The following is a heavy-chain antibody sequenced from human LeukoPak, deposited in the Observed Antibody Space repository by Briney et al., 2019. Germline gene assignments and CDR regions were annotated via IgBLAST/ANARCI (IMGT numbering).Heavy chain of an antibody. J-gene: IGHJ4*02. CDR2: IGPSGTPI. CDR3: ARGGYCSGGNCYATLYDF. Sequence: GGSLRLSCAASGFIFSSYSMNWVRQAPGKGLEWVSYIGPSGTPIYDADSVKGRFTVSRDNAKNLLYLQMNSLRADDTGVYYCARGGYCSGGNCYATLYDFWGQGTRVTVSS. V-gene: IGHV3-48*04. D-gene: IGHD2-15*01. CDR1: GFIFSSYS.